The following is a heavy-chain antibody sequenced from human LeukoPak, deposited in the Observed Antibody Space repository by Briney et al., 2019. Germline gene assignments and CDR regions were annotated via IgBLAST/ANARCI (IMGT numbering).Heavy chain of an antibody. Sequence: GGSLRLSCAASGFTFSSYAMHWVRQAPGKGLEWVAVISYDGSNKYYADSVKGRFTISRDNSKNTLYLQMNSLRAEDTAVYYCARGVVVVPAAVLPNYYGMDVWGQGTTVTVSS. CDR3: ARGVVVVPAAVLPNYYGMDV. V-gene: IGHV3-30-3*01. CDR2: ISYDGSNK. J-gene: IGHJ6*02. CDR1: GFTFSSYA. D-gene: IGHD2-2*01.